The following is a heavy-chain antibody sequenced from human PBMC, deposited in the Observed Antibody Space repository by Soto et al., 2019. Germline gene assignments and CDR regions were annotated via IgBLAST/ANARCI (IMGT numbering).Heavy chain of an antibody. J-gene: IGHJ4*02. D-gene: IGHD3-22*01. V-gene: IGHV1-18*04. CDR1: GYTFSTYG. CDR2: IMAYKDNT. Sequence: ASVKVSFKASGYTFSTYGISWVRQAPGQGLEWMGWIMAYKDNTNFAQKFQGRVTRTTDTSTTTAYMELRSLRYDDTAVYYSAREVNYYDSSGLDYWGQGTLVTVSS. CDR3: AREVNYYDSSGLDY.